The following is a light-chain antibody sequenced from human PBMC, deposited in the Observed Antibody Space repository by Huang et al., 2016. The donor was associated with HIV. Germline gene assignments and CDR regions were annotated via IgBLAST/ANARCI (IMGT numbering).Light chain of an antibody. CDR3: QQYSSWRT. J-gene: IGKJ1*01. Sequence: DIQMTQSPSTLSASVGDRVTITCRASQTITNWLAWYQQKPGKAPKLRIYKASTLETGVPSRCSGSGSGTEFTLTINSMQPDDFATYYCQQYSSWRTFGQGTKVE. CDR1: QTITNW. V-gene: IGKV1-5*03. CDR2: KAS.